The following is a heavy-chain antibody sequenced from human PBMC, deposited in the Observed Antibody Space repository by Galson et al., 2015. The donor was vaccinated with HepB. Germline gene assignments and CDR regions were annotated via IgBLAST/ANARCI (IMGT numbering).Heavy chain of an antibody. J-gene: IGHJ3*01. CDR1: GFSLSTSGVR. CDR2: IHWNDDK. Sequence: ALVKPTQTLTLTCTFSGFSLSTSGVRVGWIRQSPGKTLEWVALIHWNDDKRYSPSLESRLTIARDTSKNQVVLTMTNVDPVDTATYYCAHRGLNPDAFDVWGQGTMVTVSS. D-gene: IGHD1-14*01. CDR3: AHRGLNPDAFDV. V-gene: IGHV2-5*01.